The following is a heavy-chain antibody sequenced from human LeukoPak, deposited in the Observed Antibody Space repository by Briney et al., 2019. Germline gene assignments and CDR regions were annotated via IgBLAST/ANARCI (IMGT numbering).Heavy chain of an antibody. Sequence: PGGSLRLSCAASGFTVSSNYMSWFRQAPGKGLEWVSVIYSDGRTYYADSVKGRFTISRDNSKNTLYLQMNSLRAEDTAVYYCAGVSTMISYGMDVWGQGTTVTVSS. D-gene: IGHD3-22*01. V-gene: IGHV3-53*01. CDR1: GFTVSSNY. CDR3: AGVSTMISYGMDV. CDR2: IYSDGRT. J-gene: IGHJ6*02.